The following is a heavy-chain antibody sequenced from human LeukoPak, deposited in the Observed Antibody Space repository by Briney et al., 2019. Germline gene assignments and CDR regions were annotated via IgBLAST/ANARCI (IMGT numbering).Heavy chain of an antibody. J-gene: IGHJ4*02. CDR1: GFTFSSYG. V-gene: IGHV3-30*18. Sequence: GTSLRLSCAASGFTFSSYGMHWVRQAPGKGLEWVAVVSYDGSDEQYADSVKGRFTISRDNSKNTLYLQMNSLRAEDTAVYYCAKAPLRGIVVVINPSDCWGQGTLVTVSS. D-gene: IGHD3-22*01. CDR2: VSYDGSDE. CDR3: AKAPLRGIVVVINPSDC.